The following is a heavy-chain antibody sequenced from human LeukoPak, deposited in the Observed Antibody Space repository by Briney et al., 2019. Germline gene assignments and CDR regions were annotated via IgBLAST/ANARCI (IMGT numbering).Heavy chain of an antibody. D-gene: IGHD2-2*01. CDR3: ARGNIAVVPAADNWFDP. CDR1: GFTVSSNY. J-gene: IGHJ5*02. Sequence: PGGSLRLSCAASGFTVSSNYMSWVRQAPGKGLERVSVIYSGGSTYYADSVKGRFTISRDNSKNTLYLQMNSLRAEDTAVYYCARGNIAVVPAADNWFDPWGQGTLVTVSS. CDR2: IYSGGST. V-gene: IGHV3-66*02.